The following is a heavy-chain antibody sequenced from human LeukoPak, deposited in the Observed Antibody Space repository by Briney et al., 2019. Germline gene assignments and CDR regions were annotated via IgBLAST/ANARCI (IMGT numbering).Heavy chain of an antibody. V-gene: IGHV3-15*01. Sequence: KTGGSLRLSCAASGFSFNYAWMSWVRQAPGKGLEWVGHIKSKTDGGATNYAAPVKGRFSILRHDSKNTVYLQMDSLKTEDTAVYYCSTEKSRRLVQHIDNWGQGTLVTVSS. CDR2: IKSKTDGGAT. CDR1: GFSFNYAW. CDR3: STEKSRRLVQHIDN. D-gene: IGHD6-19*01. J-gene: IGHJ4*02.